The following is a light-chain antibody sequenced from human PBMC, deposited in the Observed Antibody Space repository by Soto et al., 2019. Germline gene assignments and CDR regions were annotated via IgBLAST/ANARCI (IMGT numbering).Light chain of an antibody. J-gene: IGKJ3*01. CDR3: QQCSDWPPFT. CDR1: QSVSTY. CDR2: GAS. Sequence: VMTQSPPTLSVSPGERATLSCRASQSVSTYLAWYQQKPGQAPRLLIYGASTRATDVPARFSGGGSGTEFTLTISSLQSEDVAIYYCQQCSDWPPFTFGRGTKVDIK. V-gene: IGKV3-15*01.